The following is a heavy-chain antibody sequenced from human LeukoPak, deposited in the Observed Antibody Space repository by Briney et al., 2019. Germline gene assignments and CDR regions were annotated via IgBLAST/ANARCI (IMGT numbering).Heavy chain of an antibody. J-gene: IGHJ4*02. V-gene: IGHV3-23*01. CDR2: ISGSGGST. CDR3: AKALEYSSSSAYFDY. CDR1: GFTFSSYA. D-gene: IGHD6-6*01. Sequence: GGSLRLSCAASGFTFSSYAMSWVRQAPGKGLEWVSAISGSGGSTYYADSVKGRFTISRDNSKNTLYLQMNSLRAEDTAVYYCAKALEYSSSSAYFDYWGQGTLVTVSS.